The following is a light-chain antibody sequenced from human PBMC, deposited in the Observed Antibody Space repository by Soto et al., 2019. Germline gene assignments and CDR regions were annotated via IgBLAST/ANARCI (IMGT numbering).Light chain of an antibody. V-gene: IGKV1-12*01. Sequence: DIQMTHAPSSVCASVGDRGSITCLASQGISSWLAWYQQKPGKAPKLLIYAASSLQSGVPSRFSGSRSGPDFTLTISSLQPEDFATYYCQQSYSSPPTFGQGTKVDIK. CDR2: AAS. J-gene: IGKJ1*01. CDR3: QQSYSSPPT. CDR1: QGISSW.